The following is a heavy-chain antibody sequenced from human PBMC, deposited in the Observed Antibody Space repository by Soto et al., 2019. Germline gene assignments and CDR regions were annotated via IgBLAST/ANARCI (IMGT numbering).Heavy chain of an antibody. V-gene: IGHV3-23*01. D-gene: IGHD1-1*01. J-gene: IGHJ4*02. Sequence: HQAPGKGLDWVSVISGSGENTYYAESVKGRFTISRDNSKNTLYLQMNSLRAEDTAVYYCAIGSTEVGGQHHCLDSWGLGTLATDSA. CDR3: AIGSTEVGGQHHCLDS. CDR2: ISGSGENT.